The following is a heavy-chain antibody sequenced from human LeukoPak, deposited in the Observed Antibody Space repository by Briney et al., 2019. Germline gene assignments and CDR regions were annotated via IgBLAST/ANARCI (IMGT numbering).Heavy chain of an antibody. J-gene: IGHJ4*02. D-gene: IGHD6-6*01. V-gene: IGHV4-59*12. CDR2: IYYSGST. Sequence: NPSETLSLTCTVSSGSINNYYWSWIRQPPWKGLEWIGYIYYSGSTNYNPSLKSRVTISVDASKNQFSLKLSSVTAADTAVYYCARGNDSSSYYFDYWGQGTLVTVSS. CDR1: SGSINNYY. CDR3: ARGNDSSSYYFDY.